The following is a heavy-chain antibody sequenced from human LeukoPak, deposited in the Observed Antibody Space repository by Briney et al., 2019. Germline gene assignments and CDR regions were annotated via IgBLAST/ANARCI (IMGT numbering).Heavy chain of an antibody. CDR3: AKNPATINSPFDI. CDR1: GFSFSTYD. J-gene: IGHJ4*02. D-gene: IGHD5-24*01. Sequence: GGSLRLSCVGSGFSFSTYDMGWVRQTPGKGLEWVSAISTTGGYTEDADSVKGRFTISRDNSQNTLFLQMHSLRPEDTAVYYCAKNPATINSPFDIWGQGTLVTVS. CDR2: ISTTGGYT. V-gene: IGHV3-23*01.